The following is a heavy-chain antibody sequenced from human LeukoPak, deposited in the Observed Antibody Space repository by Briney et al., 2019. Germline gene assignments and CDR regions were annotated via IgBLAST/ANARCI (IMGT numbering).Heavy chain of an antibody. V-gene: IGHV4-34*01. CDR1: GGSFSGYY. CDR3: ARSAYCSSTSCYSNYYYMDV. CDR2: INHCGST. D-gene: IGHD2-2*01. Sequence: PSETLSLTCAVYGGSFSGYYWSWIRQPPGKGLEWIGEINHCGSTNYNPSLKSRVTISVDTSKNQFSLKLSSVTAADTAVYYCARSAYCSSTSCYSNYYYMDVWGKGTTVTISS. J-gene: IGHJ6*03.